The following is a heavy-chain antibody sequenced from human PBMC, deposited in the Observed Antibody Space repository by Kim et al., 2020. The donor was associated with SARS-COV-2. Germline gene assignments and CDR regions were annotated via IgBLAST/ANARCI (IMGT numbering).Heavy chain of an antibody. CDR1: GGSFSGYY. CDR3: ASQFLWFGESPSDY. V-gene: IGHV4-34*01. J-gene: IGHJ4*02. Sequence: SETLSLTCAVYGGSFSGYYWSWIRQPPGKGLEWIGEINHSGSTNYNPSLKSRVTISVDTSKNQFSLKLSSVTAADTAVYYCASQFLWFGESPSDYWGQGTLVTVSS. CDR2: INHSGST. D-gene: IGHD3-10*01.